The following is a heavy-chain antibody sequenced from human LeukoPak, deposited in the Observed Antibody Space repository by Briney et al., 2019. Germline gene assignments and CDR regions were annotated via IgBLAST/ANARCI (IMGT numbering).Heavy chain of an antibody. Sequence: ASVTVSCMVSGSTLTEISIDWVRQAPGKGLECMGTFCPQVGETIHAQKLQGRLKMTADTSTDTAYMEMSSLQSEDTAVYYCATGAMVYEYWGQGTLVTVSS. V-gene: IGHV1-24*01. D-gene: IGHD3-10*01. CDR1: GSTLTEIS. CDR2: FCPQVGET. CDR3: ATGAMVYEY. J-gene: IGHJ4*02.